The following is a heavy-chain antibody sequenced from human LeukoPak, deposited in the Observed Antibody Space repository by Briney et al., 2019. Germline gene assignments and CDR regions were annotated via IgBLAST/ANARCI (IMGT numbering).Heavy chain of an antibody. CDR1: GFTFSGYA. D-gene: IGHD2/OR15-2a*01. V-gene: IGHV3-30*04. Sequence: PGGSLRLSCAASGFTFSGYAVHWVRQPPGTGLEWVAVMSYDGSTKYYADSVKGRFTISTDNSKNTLYLQMNSLRAEDTAVYYCARGGLSIMGYWGQGTLVTVSS. CDR3: ARGGLSIMGY. CDR2: MSYDGSTK. J-gene: IGHJ4*02.